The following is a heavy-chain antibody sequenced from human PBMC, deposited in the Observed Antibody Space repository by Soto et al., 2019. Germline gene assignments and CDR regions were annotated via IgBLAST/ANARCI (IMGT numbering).Heavy chain of an antibody. Sequence: GEALKISCKGSGYSFTSYWIGWVRQMPGKSLEWMGIIYPGDSDTRYSPSFQGQVTISADKSISTAYLQWSSLKASDTAMYYCARAPVGATTNYYYYGMDVWGQGTTVTVSS. CDR2: IYPGDSDT. J-gene: IGHJ6*02. CDR3: ARAPVGATTNYYYYGMDV. V-gene: IGHV5-51*01. D-gene: IGHD1-26*01. CDR1: GYSFTSYW.